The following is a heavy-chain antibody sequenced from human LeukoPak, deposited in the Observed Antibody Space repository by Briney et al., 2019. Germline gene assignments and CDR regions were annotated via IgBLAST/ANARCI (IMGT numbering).Heavy chain of an antibody. V-gene: IGHV3-21*04. Sequence: GGSLRLSCAVSGFTFSDAWMIWVRQAPGKGLEWVSSISSSSSYIYYADSVKGRFTISRDNSKNTLYLQMNSLRDEDTAVYYCAKDRSTYGPYDSWGQGTLVTVSS. J-gene: IGHJ4*02. CDR1: GFTFSDAW. CDR2: ISSSSSYI. D-gene: IGHD3-10*01. CDR3: AKDRSTYGPYDS.